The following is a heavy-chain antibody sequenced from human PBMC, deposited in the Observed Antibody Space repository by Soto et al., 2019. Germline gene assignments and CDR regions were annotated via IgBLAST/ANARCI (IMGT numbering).Heavy chain of an antibody. CDR2: ISASTRNT. J-gene: IGHJ2*01. Sequence: VQLVQSGAEVKKPGASVKVSCQASGYTFTNCAISWVRQAPGQGLEWMGWISASTRNTDQAQNFQGRVTMTIDTSTNTANMELRSLRSDDTAVYYCARCYCSVGSCYACWHFDLWGRGTLVTVSS. V-gene: IGHV1-18*01. CDR1: GYTFTNCA. D-gene: IGHD2-15*01. CDR3: ARCYCSVGSCYACWHFDL.